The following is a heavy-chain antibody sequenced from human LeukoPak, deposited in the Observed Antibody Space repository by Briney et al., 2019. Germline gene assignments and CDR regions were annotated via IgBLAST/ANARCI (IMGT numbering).Heavy chain of an antibody. D-gene: IGHD3-10*01. J-gene: IGHJ4*02. CDR3: ARSGVPFGTDF. CDR1: EFSICTHW. Sequence: PGGPLTLPCAAPEFSICTHWRTWVGQAPGKGLDKETHKEQEGKAKYYACSVKGRFPISRVKAKSSLFLQMNSLRAEDTAVYYCARSGVPFGTDFWGQGTLVTVSS. CDR2: KEQEGKAK. V-gene: IGHV3-7*03.